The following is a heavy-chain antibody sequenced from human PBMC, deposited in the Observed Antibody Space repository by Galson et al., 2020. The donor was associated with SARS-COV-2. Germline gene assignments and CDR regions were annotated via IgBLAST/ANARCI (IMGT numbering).Heavy chain of an antibody. J-gene: IGHJ1*01. CDR3: TRDPQTAYESSGHDC. V-gene: IGHV1-18*01. D-gene: IGHD3-22*01. Sequence: ASVKVSCKASGYTFITYGISWVRQAPGQGLEWMGWINPYNGNINYAQKFQGRVTMTTDTSTSTAYMELRSLRADDTAVYYCTRDPQTAYESSGHDCWGQGTRVTVSS. CDR1: GYTFITYG. CDR2: INPYNGNI.